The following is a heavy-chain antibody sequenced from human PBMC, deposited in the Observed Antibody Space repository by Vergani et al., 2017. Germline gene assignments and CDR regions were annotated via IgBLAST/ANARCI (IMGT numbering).Heavy chain of an antibody. V-gene: IGHV3-33*01. Sequence: VQLLESGGGLVQPGRSLRLSCAASGFTFSSYGMHWVRQAPGKGLEWVAVIWDDGSKKYYADSVKGRFTISRDNSKNTLYLQMNSLRAEDRAVYYCARDKQDVGVEWLPDYFDYWGQGTLVTVSS. D-gene: IGHD3-3*01. J-gene: IGHJ4*02. CDR3: ARDKQDVGVEWLPDYFDY. CDR1: GFTFSSYG. CDR2: IWDDGSKK.